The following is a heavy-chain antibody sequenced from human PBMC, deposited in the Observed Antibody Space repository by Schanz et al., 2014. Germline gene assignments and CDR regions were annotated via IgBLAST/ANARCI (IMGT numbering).Heavy chain of an antibody. CDR2: IHYSGST. Sequence: QVQLQESGPGLVKPSETLSLTCTVSGGSISGYYWSWIRQPPGKGLEWIGYIHYSGSTNYNPSLKSRVTMSEDTSKKEFSLRLTSLTAADTALYYCVRGVGAWEQRIFDYWGKGTLVTVSS. CDR1: GGSISGYY. D-gene: IGHD1-26*01. J-gene: IGHJ4*02. V-gene: IGHV4-59*12. CDR3: VRGVGAWEQRIFDY.